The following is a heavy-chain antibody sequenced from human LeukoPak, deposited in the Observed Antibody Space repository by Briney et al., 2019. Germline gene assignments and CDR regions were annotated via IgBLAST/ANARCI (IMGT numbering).Heavy chain of an antibody. CDR1: GFSLSTSGVG. CDR3: AHEAGFLEWLLSDPNFDY. Sequence: SGPTLVNPTQTLTLTCTFSGFSLSTSGVGVGWIRQPPGKALEWLALIYWNDDKRYSPSLKSRLTITKDTSKNQVVLTMINMDPVDTATYYCAHEAGFLEWLLSDPNFDYWGQGTLVTVSS. CDR2: IYWNDDK. D-gene: IGHD3-3*01. J-gene: IGHJ4*02. V-gene: IGHV2-5*01.